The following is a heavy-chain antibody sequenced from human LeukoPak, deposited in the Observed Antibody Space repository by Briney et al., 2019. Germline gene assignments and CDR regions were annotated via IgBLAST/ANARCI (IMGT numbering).Heavy chain of an antibody. V-gene: IGHV3-23*01. D-gene: IGHD3-9*01. Sequence: GGSLRLSCAASGFTFSRYAMSWVRQAPGKGLEWVSAISGSGGSTYYADSVKGRFTISRDNSKNTLYLQMNSLRAEDTAVYYCAKTKLRYFDWLFLDYWGQGTLVTVSS. CDR3: AKTKLRYFDWLFLDY. J-gene: IGHJ4*02. CDR2: ISGSGGST. CDR1: GFTFSRYA.